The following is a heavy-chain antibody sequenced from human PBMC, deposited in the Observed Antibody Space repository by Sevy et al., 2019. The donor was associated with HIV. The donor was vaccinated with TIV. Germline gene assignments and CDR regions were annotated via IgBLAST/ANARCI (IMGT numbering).Heavy chain of an antibody. V-gene: IGHV4-30-4*01. Sequence: SETLSLTCTVAGGSISSGDYYWSWIRQPPGKGLEWLGYIYYSGSTSYNPSLKSRVTISVDTSKNQFSLKLNSVTAADTAVYYCARGVGSGYYYDFDYWGQGTLVTVSS. CDR1: GGSISSGDYY. D-gene: IGHD3-22*01. CDR3: ARGVGSGYYYDFDY. J-gene: IGHJ4*02. CDR2: IYYSGST.